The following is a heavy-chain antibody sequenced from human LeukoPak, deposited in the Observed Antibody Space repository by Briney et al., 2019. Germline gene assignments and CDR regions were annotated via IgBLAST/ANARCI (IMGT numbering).Heavy chain of an antibody. J-gene: IGHJ4*02. CDR1: GGSISSYY. D-gene: IGHD1-26*01. CDR2: IYYSGST. CDR3: ARDSGSYWGYFDY. Sequence: PSETLSLTCTVSGGSISSYYWSWIRQPPGKGLEWIGYIYYSGSTNYNPSLKSRVTISVDTSKNQFSLKLSSVTAADTAVCYCARDSGSYWGYFDYWGQGTLVTVSS. V-gene: IGHV4-59*01.